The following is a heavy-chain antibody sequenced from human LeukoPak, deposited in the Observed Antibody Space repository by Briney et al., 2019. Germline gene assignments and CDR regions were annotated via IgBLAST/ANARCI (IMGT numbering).Heavy chain of an antibody. CDR1: GFIFSSYG. CDR3: AKVAGDYYDTSGAFDY. Sequence: GGSLRLSCAAWGFIFSSYGMHWVRQAPGKGLEWVARIWHDGSNDDYADSVKGRFTISRDNSKNTLYLQMNSLRAEDTAIYYCAKVAGDYYDTSGAFDYWGQGTLVTVSS. J-gene: IGHJ4*02. CDR2: IWHDGSND. D-gene: IGHD3-22*01. V-gene: IGHV3-33*06.